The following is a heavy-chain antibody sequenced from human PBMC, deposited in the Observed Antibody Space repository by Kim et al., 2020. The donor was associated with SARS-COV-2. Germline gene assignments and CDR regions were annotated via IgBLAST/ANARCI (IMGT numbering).Heavy chain of an antibody. D-gene: IGHD6-19*01. CDR2: IYYSGST. J-gene: IGHJ5*02. CDR3: ARVASSIAVAVAFDP. V-gene: IGHV4-59*01. Sequence: SETLSLTCTVSGGSISSYYWSWIRQPPGKGLEWIGYIYYSGSTNYNPSLKSRVTISVDTSKNQFSLKLGSVTAADTAVYYCARVASSIAVAVAFDPWGQGTLVTVSS. CDR1: GGSISSYY.